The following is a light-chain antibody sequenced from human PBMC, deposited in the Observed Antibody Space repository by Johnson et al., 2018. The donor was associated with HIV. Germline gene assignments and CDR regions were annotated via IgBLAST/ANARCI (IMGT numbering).Light chain of an antibody. V-gene: IGLV1-51*02. CDR1: SSNIENYF. Sequence: QAVLTQPPSVSAAPGQRVNISCSGHSSNIENYFVSWYQQLPGAAPTLLIYEDNKRPSGIPDRFSGSKSGATATLGITGLQTGDEADYYCGIWDASLSTLYVFGSGTTITVL. CDR2: EDN. CDR3: GIWDASLSTLYV. J-gene: IGLJ1*01.